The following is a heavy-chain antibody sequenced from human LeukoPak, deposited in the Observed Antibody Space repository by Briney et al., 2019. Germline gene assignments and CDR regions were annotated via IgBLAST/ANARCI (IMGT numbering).Heavy chain of an antibody. D-gene: IGHD5-12*01. V-gene: IGHV3-7*01. Sequence: GGSLRLSCAASGFTFRSYWMSWVRQAPGKGLEWVANINQGGSVQYYMDSVKGRFTISRDDAKDSLYVQMNSLRDEDTAVYYCARVEYSGWNLEYWGQGTLVTVSS. J-gene: IGHJ4*02. CDR3: ARVEYSGWNLEY. CDR2: INQGGSVQ. CDR1: GFTFRSYW.